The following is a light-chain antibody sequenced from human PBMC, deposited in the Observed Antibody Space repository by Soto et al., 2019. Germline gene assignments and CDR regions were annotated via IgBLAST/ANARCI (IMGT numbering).Light chain of an antibody. Sequence: EIVLTQSPATLSLSPGERATLSCRASQSVSSSLAWLQQKPGQAPRLLINDASNRATGIPARFSGGGSGTDFTLTISSLEPEDFAVYYCQQRSHWPFTFGPGTKVEIK. CDR1: QSVSSS. J-gene: IGKJ3*01. CDR3: QQRSHWPFT. V-gene: IGKV3-11*01. CDR2: DAS.